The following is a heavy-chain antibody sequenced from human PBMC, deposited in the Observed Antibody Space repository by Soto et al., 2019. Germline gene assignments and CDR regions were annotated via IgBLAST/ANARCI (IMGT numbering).Heavy chain of an antibody. CDR3: ARLYSGYDYPDY. CDR2: IIPIFGTA. CDR1: GGTFSSYA. V-gene: IGHV1-69*13. Sequence: SVKVSCKASGGTFSSYAISWVRQAPGQGLEWMGGIIPIFGTANYAQKFQGRVTITADESTSTAYMELSSLRSEDTAVYYCARLYSGYDYPDYWGQGTLVTASS. J-gene: IGHJ4*02. D-gene: IGHD5-12*01.